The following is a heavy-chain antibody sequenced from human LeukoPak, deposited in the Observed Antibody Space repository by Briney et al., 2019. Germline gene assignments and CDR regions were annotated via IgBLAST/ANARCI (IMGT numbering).Heavy chain of an antibody. CDR2: ISTTSSTI. CDR1: RFTFSSYS. V-gene: IGHV3-48*01. J-gene: IGHJ4*02. Sequence: GGSLRLSCAASRFTFSSYSMNWVRQAPGKGLEWVSYISTTSSTIYYADSVKGRFTISRDNAKNSLYLQMNSLRAEDTAVYYGAGEGYYYGSGRPYCFGRGGRGTLATVTS. CDR3: AGEGYYYGSGRPYCFGR. D-gene: IGHD3-10*01.